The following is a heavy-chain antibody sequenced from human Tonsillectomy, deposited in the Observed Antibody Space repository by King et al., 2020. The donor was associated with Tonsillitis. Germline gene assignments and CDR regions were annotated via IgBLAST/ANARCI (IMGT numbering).Heavy chain of an antibody. J-gene: IGHJ6*02. CDR2: IIPIFGTG. CDR1: GGTFSSYA. D-gene: IGHD4-17*01. CDR3: ARDPEVMGDYVDYYYYGMDV. V-gene: IGHV1-69*01. Sequence: QLVQSGAEVKKPGSSVKVSCKASGGTFSSYAISWVRQAPGQGLEWMGGIIPIFGTGNNAQKFQGRVTITADESTSTAYMELSSLRSEDTAVYYCARDPEVMGDYVDYYYYGMDVWGQGTTVTVSS.